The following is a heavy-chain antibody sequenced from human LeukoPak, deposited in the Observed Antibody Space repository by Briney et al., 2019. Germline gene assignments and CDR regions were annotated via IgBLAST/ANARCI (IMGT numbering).Heavy chain of an antibody. D-gene: IGHD1-26*01. Sequence: QSSETLSLTCTVSGGSISSYYWSWIRQPAGKGLEWIGRIYTSESTNYNPSLKSRVTMSVDTSKNQFSLKLSSVTAADTAVYYCARDRELWQNDAFDIWGQGTMVTVSS. CDR3: ARDRELWQNDAFDI. CDR2: IYTSEST. V-gene: IGHV4-4*07. CDR1: GGSISSYY. J-gene: IGHJ3*02.